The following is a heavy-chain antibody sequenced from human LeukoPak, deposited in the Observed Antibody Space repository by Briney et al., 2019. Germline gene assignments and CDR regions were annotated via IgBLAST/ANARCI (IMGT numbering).Heavy chain of an antibody. J-gene: IGHJ4*02. D-gene: IGHD3-10*01. V-gene: IGHV4-39*07. CDR1: GGSISSSSYY. CDR3: ARDGSGNSNYFDF. CDR2: IYYSGST. Sequence: SETLSLTCTVSGGSISSSSYYWGWIRQPPGKGLEWIGSIYYSGSTYYNPSLKSRITISVDTSKIQFSLKLSSVTAADTAVYYCARDGSGNSNYFDFWGQGTLVTVSS.